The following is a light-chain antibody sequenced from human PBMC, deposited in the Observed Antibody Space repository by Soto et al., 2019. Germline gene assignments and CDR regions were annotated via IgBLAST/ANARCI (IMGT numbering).Light chain of an antibody. CDR1: RY. V-gene: IGKV3-20*01. Sequence: RYLAWYQQKPGQAPRLLIYGASSRATGIPDRFSGSGSETDFTLTISRLEPEDFAVYYCHQYGSSPATFGQGTKVDIK. CDR3: HQYGSSPAT. CDR2: GAS. J-gene: IGKJ1*01.